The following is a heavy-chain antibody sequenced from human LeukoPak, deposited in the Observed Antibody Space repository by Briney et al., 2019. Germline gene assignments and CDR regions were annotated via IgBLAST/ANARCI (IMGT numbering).Heavy chain of an antibody. Sequence: SETLSLTCSVSGGSISSCTYSWGWIRQPPGKGLEWIGEINHSGSTNYNPSLKSRVTISVDTSKNQFSLKLSSVTAADTAVYYCAKSPPIVVVVAATGVWGQGTLVTVSS. V-gene: IGHV4-39*07. CDR2: INHSGST. CDR3: AKSPPIVVVVAATGV. CDR1: GGSISSCTYS. D-gene: IGHD2-15*01. J-gene: IGHJ4*02.